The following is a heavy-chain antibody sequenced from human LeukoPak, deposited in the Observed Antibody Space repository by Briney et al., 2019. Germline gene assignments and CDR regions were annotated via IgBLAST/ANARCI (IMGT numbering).Heavy chain of an antibody. V-gene: IGHV3-7*01. D-gene: IGHD2-2*01. CDR1: GFTFRSYR. J-gene: IGHJ6*03. Sequence: GGSLRLSCAASGFTFRSYRMSWVRQAPGKGLEWVANIKEDANEEYYVDSVRGRFFISRDNAKNSLFLQMYSLRADDTAVYYCARAGYCTSNSCYSPNFYYMDVWGKGTTVAVSS. CDR3: ARAGYCTSNSCYSPNFYYMDV. CDR2: IKEDANEE.